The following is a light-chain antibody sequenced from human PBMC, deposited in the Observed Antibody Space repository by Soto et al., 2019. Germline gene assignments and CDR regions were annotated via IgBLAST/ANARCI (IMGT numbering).Light chain of an antibody. CDR2: DVS. Sequence: QPVLTQPASVSGSPGQSITISCTGTSSDVGGYNYVSWYQQHPGKAPKLMIYDVSNRPSGVSNRFSGSKSVNTASLTISGLQAEDEADYYCSSYTSSSTLGVFGTGTKLTVL. CDR3: SSYTSSSTLGV. J-gene: IGLJ1*01. V-gene: IGLV2-14*01. CDR1: SSDVGGYNY.